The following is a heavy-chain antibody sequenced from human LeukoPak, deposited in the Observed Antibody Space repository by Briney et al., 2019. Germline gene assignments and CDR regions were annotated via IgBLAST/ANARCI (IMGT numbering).Heavy chain of an antibody. CDR3: AYWGPASTALN. Sequence: GGSLRLSCTASGFTLSTYSMNWVRQAPGKGLEWVSYISSSSSTIYYADSVKGRFTISRDNAKNSPYLQMNSLRDEDTAVYYCAYWGPASTALNWGKGTTVTVSS. J-gene: IGHJ6*04. D-gene: IGHD3-16*01. CDR2: ISSSSSTI. CDR1: GFTLSTYS. V-gene: IGHV3-48*02.